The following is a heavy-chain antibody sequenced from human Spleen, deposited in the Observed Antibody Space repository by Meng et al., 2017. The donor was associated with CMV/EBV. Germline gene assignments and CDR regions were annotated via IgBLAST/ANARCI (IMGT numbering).Heavy chain of an antibody. CDR1: GFSFDDYA. J-gene: IGHJ4*02. CDR3: ARGLYCGPTTCYWADY. CDR2: IRKQGYGATT. V-gene: IGHV3-49*04. Sequence: GESLKISCTGSGFSFDDYAVSWVRQAPGKGLEWVGFIRKQGYGATTEYAASLKGRFTISRDDSRSVAYLHMNSLRTDDTAVYYCARGLYCGPTTCYWADYWGQGTLVTVSS. D-gene: IGHD2-2*01.